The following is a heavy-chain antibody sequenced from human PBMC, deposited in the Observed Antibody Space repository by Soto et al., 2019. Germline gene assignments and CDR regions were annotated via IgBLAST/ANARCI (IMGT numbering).Heavy chain of an antibody. Sequence: QVQLVESGGGVVQPGRSLRLSCAASGFTFSSYAMHWVRQAPGKGLEWVAVISYDGSNKYYAESVKGRFTISRDNTKNTLYLQRNSLRAEDTAVYYCARVGLITMFGLDYWGQGTLVTVSS. V-gene: IGHV3-30-3*01. CDR2: ISYDGSNK. CDR3: ARVGLITMFGLDY. D-gene: IGHD3-3*01. CDR1: GFTFSSYA. J-gene: IGHJ4*02.